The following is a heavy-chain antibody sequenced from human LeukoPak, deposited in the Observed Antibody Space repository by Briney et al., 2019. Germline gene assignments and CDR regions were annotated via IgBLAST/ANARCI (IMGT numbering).Heavy chain of an antibody. V-gene: IGHV1-2*02. CDR1: GYTFTGYY. CDR3: ARDPSNYDSSGYLP. D-gene: IGHD3-22*01. Sequence: ASVKVSCKASGYTFTGYYMHWVRQAPGQGLEWMGWINPNSGGTNYAQKFQGRVTMTRDTSISTAYMELSRLRSDDTAVYYCARDPSNYDSSGYLPWGQGTLVTVSS. J-gene: IGHJ5*02. CDR2: INPNSGGT.